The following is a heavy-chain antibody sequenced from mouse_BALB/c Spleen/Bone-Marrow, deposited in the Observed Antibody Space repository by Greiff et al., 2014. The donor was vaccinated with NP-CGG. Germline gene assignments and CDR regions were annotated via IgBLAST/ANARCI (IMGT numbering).Heavy chain of an antibody. CDR3: ARDENYDIYWYFDV. CDR1: GFTFTDCY. Sequence: DVHLVESGGGLVQPGGSLRLSCATSGFTFTDCYMSWVRQTPGKALEWLGFIRNKANGYTTDYSVSVKGRFTISRDNSQSILYLQMNTLRAEDSATYYCARDENYDIYWYFDVWGAGTTVTVSS. V-gene: IGHV7-3*02. J-gene: IGHJ1*01. CDR2: IRNKANGYTT. D-gene: IGHD1-1*01.